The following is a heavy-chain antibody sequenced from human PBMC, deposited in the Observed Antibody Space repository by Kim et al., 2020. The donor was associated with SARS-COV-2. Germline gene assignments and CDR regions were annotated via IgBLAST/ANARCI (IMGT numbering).Heavy chain of an antibody. CDR2: ISAYNGNT. Sequence: ASVKVSCKASGYTFTSYGISWVRQAPGQGLEWMGWISAYNGNTNYAQKLQGRVTMTTDTSTSTAYMELRSLRSDDTAVYYCARVRRERLVHEFSHFDYWGQGTLVTVSS. CDR1: GYTFTSYG. CDR3: ARVRRERLVHEFSHFDY. V-gene: IGHV1-18*01. D-gene: IGHD6-19*01. J-gene: IGHJ4*02.